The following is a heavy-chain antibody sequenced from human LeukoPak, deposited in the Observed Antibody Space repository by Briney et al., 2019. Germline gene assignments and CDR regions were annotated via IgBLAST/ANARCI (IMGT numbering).Heavy chain of an antibody. CDR2: VDHTGST. J-gene: IGHJ4*02. D-gene: IGHD3-16*02. CDR3: ASSYDYVWGGYRYTGSQFDY. CDR1: DDSITMYY. V-gene: IGHV4-59*01. Sequence: ASETLSLTCTVSDDSITMYYWTWIRQPPGKGLEWIGYVDHTGSTKFNPSLNGRVSISRDTSNNFFSLRLRSVTAADTAVYYCASSYDYVWGGYRYTGSQFDYWGQGTLVTVSS.